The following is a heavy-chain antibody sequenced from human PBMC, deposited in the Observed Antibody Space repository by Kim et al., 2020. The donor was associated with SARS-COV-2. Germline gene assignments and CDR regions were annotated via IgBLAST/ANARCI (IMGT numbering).Heavy chain of an antibody. Sequence: ASVKVSCKTSGYTFTTYYIHWVRHAPGQGLEWMGRIKPNSGVTNYVQKFQGRVTMTRDTSITTAYMELSSLRSDDTAVYYCAREFWSGPYSWFDPWGQGTLVIVSS. D-gene: IGHD3-3*01. V-gene: IGHV1-2*06. J-gene: IGHJ5*02. CDR1: GYTFTTYY. CDR2: IKPNSGVT. CDR3: AREFWSGPYSWFDP.